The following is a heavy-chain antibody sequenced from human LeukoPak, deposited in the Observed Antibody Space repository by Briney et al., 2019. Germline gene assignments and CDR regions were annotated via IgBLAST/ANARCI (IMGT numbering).Heavy chain of an antibody. J-gene: IGHJ4*02. D-gene: IGHD2-8*01. Sequence: GGSLRLSCAASGFTFSSYNMHWVRQAPGKGLEWVSYISRSSSTINYADSVKGRFTISRDNAKNSLYLQMNSLRAEDTAVYYCARDNSPEMAGSLDYWGQGTLVTVSS. CDR2: ISRSSSTI. CDR1: GFTFSSYN. V-gene: IGHV3-48*04. CDR3: ARDNSPEMAGSLDY.